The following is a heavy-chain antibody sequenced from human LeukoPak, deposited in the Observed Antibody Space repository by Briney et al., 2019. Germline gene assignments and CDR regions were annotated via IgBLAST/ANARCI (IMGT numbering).Heavy chain of an antibody. D-gene: IGHD3-10*01. CDR2: IYYSGST. CDR3: ARTMDSVYFDY. CDR1: GGSISSYY. Sequence: SETLSLTCTVSGGSISSYYWSWIRQPPGKGLEWIGYIYYSGSTNYNPSLKSRVTMSVDTSKNQFSLKLSSVTAADTAVYYCARTMDSVYFDYWGQGTLVTVSS. J-gene: IGHJ4*02. V-gene: IGHV4-59*01.